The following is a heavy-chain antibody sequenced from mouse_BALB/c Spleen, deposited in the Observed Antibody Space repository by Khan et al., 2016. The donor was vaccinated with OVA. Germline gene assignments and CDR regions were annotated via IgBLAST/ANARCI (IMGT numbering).Heavy chain of an antibody. CDR3: TREEVDGSSFAY. J-gene: IGHJ3*01. CDR2: IYPSDSYT. CDR1: GYTFTNYW. Sequence: QVQLQQPGTELVRPGASVKLSCKASGYTFTNYWINWVKQRPGQGLEWIGNIYPSDSYTNYNQKFKDMATLTVDKSSSTAYMQLSSPASEDSAVYYCTREEVDGSSFAYWGQGTLVTVSA. D-gene: IGHD2-3*01. V-gene: IGHV1-69*02.